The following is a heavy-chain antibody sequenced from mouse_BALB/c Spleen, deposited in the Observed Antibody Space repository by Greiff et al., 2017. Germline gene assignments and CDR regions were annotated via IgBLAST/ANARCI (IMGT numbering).Heavy chain of an antibody. Sequence: QVQLQQSGAELVRPGVSVKISCKGSGYTFTDYAMHWVKQSHAKSLEWIGVISTYYGDASYNQKFKGKATMTVDKSSSTAYMELARLTSEDSAIYYCARGTTVVAEAMDYWGQGTSVTVSS. CDR2: ISTYYGDA. J-gene: IGHJ4*01. D-gene: IGHD1-1*01. CDR3: ARGTTVVAEAMDY. V-gene: IGHV1S137*01. CDR1: GYTFTDYA.